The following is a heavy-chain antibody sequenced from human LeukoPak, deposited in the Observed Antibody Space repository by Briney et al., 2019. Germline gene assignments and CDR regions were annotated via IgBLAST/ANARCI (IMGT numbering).Heavy chain of an antibody. CDR3: ARRQWSSNTACPPDS. CDR1: GYTFATYW. Sequence: LGGSLKISCRGSGYTFATYWIGWVRQLLGKGLEWMGIIYPGDSDSRYSPSFHGQVTMSVDKSISTAYLQCSSLKASDTAMYYCARRQWSSNTACPPDSWGQGTLVTVSS. D-gene: IGHD2-2*01. J-gene: IGHJ4*02. CDR2: IYPGDSDS. V-gene: IGHV5-51*01.